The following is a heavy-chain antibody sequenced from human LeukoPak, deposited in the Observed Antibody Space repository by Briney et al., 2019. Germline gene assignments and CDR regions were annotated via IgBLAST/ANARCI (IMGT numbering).Heavy chain of an antibody. CDR3: VREGNELLSKNFDY. J-gene: IGHJ4*02. D-gene: IGHD2-21*02. V-gene: IGHV1-2*02. CDR2: INPRSGGT. Sequence: GASVKVSRKASGFTFTGYYIHWVRQAPGQGLEWMGYINPRSGGTNSPQKFQGRVTMTTDTSISAAYMELSSLISDDTAMYYCVREGNELLSKNFDYWGQGTLVTVSS. CDR1: GFTFTGYY.